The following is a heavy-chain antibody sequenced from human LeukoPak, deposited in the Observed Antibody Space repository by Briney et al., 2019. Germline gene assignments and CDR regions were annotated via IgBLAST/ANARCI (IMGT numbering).Heavy chain of an antibody. CDR1: GGSISSTRYY. CDR2: IYYSGST. Sequence: PSETLSLTCTVSGGSISSTRYYWGWIRQPPGKGLEWIGSIYYSGSTYYNPSLKSRVTMSVDTSKNQFSLKLSSVTAADTAVYYCARHGIYYGLGSSHGLPNWFDPWGQGTLVTVSS. D-gene: IGHD3-10*01. CDR3: ARHGIYYGLGSSHGLPNWFDP. J-gene: IGHJ5*02. V-gene: IGHV4-39*01.